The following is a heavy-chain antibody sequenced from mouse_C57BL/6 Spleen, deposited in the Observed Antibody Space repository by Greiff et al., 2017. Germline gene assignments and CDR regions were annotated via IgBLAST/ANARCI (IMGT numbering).Heavy chain of an antibody. D-gene: IGHD2-5*01. Sequence: EVHLVESGGGLVKPGGSLKLSCAASGFTFSDYGMHWVRQAPEKGLEWVAYISSGSSTIYYADTVKGRFTISRDNAKNTLFLQMTSLRSEDTAMYYCARDGNSNYRDYAMDYWGQGTSVTVSS. CDR1: GFTFSDYG. CDR3: ARDGNSNYRDYAMDY. V-gene: IGHV5-17*01. CDR2: ISSGSSTI. J-gene: IGHJ4*01.